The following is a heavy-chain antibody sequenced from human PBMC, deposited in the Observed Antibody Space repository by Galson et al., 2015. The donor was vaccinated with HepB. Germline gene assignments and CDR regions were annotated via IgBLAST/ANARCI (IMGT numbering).Heavy chain of an antibody. CDR3: ARGRGDDISGYSDFDV. CDR1: GFTFSDHY. D-gene: IGHD3-22*01. J-gene: IGHJ3*01. V-gene: IGHV3-11*06. Sequence: SLRLSCAASGFTFSDHYMSWIRQAPGKGLEWISYISTTSGYINYVDSVKGRFTISRDNAKNSLSLQMNILRVDDTAVYYCARGRGDDISGYSDFDVWGPGTMVTVSS. CDR2: ISTTSGYI.